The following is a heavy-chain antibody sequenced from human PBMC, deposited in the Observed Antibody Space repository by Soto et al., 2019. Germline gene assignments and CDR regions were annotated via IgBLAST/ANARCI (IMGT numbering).Heavy chain of an antibody. Sequence: QVQLQESGPGLVKPSETLSLTCTVSGGSISSYYWSWIRQPPGKGLEWIGDIYYGGSTNYNPSLKSRVTISFDTTKNQFYLKLSSVTAADTAVYYCARVLGDDSPAWGPTGHYFDYWGQGTLVTVSS. D-gene: IGHD3-16*01. CDR1: GGSISSYY. V-gene: IGHV4-59*01. J-gene: IGHJ4*02. CDR3: ARVLGDDSPAWGPTGHYFDY. CDR2: IYYGGST.